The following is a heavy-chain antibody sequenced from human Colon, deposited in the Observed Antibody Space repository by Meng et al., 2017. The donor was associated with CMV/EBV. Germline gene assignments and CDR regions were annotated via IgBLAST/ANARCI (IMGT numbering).Heavy chain of an antibody. Sequence: GSLSLTCTVSGGSVSSGSYYWSWIRQPPGKGLEWIGYIYYSGSTNYNPSLKSRVTISVDTSKNQFSLKLSSVTAADTAVYYCARAGSQRTYYYYYGMDVWGQGTTVTVSS. CDR1: GGSVSSGSYY. CDR2: IYYSGST. D-gene: IGHD3-10*01. J-gene: IGHJ6*02. CDR3: ARAGSQRTYYYYYGMDV. V-gene: IGHV4-61*01.